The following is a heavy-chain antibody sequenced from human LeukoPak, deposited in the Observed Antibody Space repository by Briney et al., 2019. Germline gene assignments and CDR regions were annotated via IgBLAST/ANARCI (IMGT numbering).Heavy chain of an antibody. D-gene: IGHD5-18*01. V-gene: IGHV3-66*01. J-gene: IGHJ4*02. CDR2: IYSSGGT. Sequence: GRSLRLSCAASGFTVSTNYMSWVRQAPGKGLEWVSIIYSSGGTYYANSVKGRFTISRDNSKNTLYLQMNSLRAEDTAFYYCARDQDPTMTNWGQGTLVTVSS. CDR3: ARDQDPTMTN. CDR1: GFTVSTNY.